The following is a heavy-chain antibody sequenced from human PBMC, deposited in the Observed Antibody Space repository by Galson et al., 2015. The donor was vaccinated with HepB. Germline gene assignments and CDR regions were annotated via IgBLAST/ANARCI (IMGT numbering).Heavy chain of an antibody. CDR1: GGSISSYY. V-gene: IGHV4-59*01. CDR2: IHYSGIT. CDR3: ARRRELSGCIDY. J-gene: IGHJ4*02. D-gene: IGHD3-9*01. Sequence: ATLSLTCTASGGSISSYYWSWIRQPPGMGLEWVGYIHYSGITNYNPSLRSRLTILLDMSKNQFSLRLRSVTAADTAVYYCARRRELSGCIDYWGQGSLVTVSS.